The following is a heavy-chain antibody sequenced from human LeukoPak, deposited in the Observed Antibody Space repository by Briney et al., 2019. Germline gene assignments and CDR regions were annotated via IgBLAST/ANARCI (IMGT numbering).Heavy chain of an antibody. CDR2: IYYSGST. CDR1: GGSVSSGSYY. J-gene: IGHJ4*02. D-gene: IGHD3/OR15-3a*01. CDR3: ARHDLGLDGTWD. V-gene: IGHV4-61*01. Sequence: TSETLSLTCTVSGGSVSSGSYYWSWIRQPPGKGLEWIGYIYYSGSTSYIPSLESRVTISVDTSKHQFSLRLSSVTAADTAIYYCARHDLGLDGTWDWGQGTLVTVSS.